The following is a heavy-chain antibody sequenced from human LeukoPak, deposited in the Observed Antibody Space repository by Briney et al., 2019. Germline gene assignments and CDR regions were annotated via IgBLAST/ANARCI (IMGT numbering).Heavy chain of an antibody. V-gene: IGHV3-23*01. CDR2: ISDSGGRI. CDR3: AKPRGGLAYYMDV. Sequence: GGSLRLSCAASGFTFSNYAMSWVRQAPGKGLEWVSGISDSGGRIYYADSVKGRFTISRDNSKNTLSLQMNSLRAEDTAVYYCAKPRGGLAYYMDVWGKGTTVTVSS. CDR1: GFTFSNYA. J-gene: IGHJ6*03. D-gene: IGHD3-3*02.